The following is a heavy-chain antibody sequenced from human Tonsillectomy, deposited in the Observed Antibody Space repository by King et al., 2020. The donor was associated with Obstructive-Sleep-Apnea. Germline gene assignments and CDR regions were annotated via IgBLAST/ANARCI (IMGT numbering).Heavy chain of an antibody. CDR2: INPNSGGT. J-gene: IGHJ4*02. CDR1: GYTFTGYY. Sequence: VQLVESGAEVKKPGASVKVSCKASGYTFTGYYMHWVRQAPGQGLEWMGWINPNSGGTNYAQNFQGRVTMTRDTSISTAYMELSRLRSEDTAVYYCARASCSTTSCYLLDYWGQGTLVTVSS. V-gene: IGHV1-2*02. D-gene: IGHD2-2*01. CDR3: ARASCSTTSCYLLDY.